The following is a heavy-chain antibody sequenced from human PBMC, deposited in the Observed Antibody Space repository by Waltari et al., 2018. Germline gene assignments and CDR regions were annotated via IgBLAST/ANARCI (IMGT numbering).Heavy chain of an antibody. CDR1: GGSISSSSYY. Sequence: QLQLQESGPGLVKPSETLSLTCTVSGGSISSSSYYWGWLRQPPGKGLGLIGSIYYSGRTSYNPSLKSRVTISVDTSKNQFSLKLSSVTAADTAVYYCARDYYYDSSGYSYWGQGTLVTVSS. D-gene: IGHD3-22*01. V-gene: IGHV4-39*07. CDR2: IYYSGRT. CDR3: ARDYYYDSSGYSY. J-gene: IGHJ4*02.